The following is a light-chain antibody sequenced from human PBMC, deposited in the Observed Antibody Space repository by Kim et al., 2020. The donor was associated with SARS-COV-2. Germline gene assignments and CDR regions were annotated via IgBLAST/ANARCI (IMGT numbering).Light chain of an antibody. CDR1: QGISSY. J-gene: IGKJ1*01. Sequence: AIRITQSPSSLSASTGDRVTITCRASQGISSYLAWYQQKPGKAPKLLIYAASTLQSGVPSRFSGSGSGTDFTLTISCLQSEDFATYYCQQYYSYPWTFRQGTTVDIK. V-gene: IGKV1-8*01. CDR2: AAS. CDR3: QQYYSYPWT.